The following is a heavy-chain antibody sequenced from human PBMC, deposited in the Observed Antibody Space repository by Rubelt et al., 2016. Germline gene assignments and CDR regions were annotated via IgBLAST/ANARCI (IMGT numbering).Heavy chain of an antibody. Sequence: EVQLVESGGGLVQPGGSLRLSCAVSGFTFSTYSMNWVRQAPGKGLEWVSYIHSGRETISYADSVKGRFIISRDKAKNSLYLQMNILRDEDTAVYFCARDPVTGGHPLDYWGQGTLVTVSS. D-gene: IGHD3-10*01. V-gene: IGHV3-48*02. CDR2: IHSGRETI. J-gene: IGHJ4*02. CDR3: ARDPVTGGHPLDY. CDR1: GFTFSTYS.